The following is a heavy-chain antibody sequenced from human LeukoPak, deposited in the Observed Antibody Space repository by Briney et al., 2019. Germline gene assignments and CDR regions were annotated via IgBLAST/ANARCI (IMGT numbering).Heavy chain of an antibody. Sequence: GGSLRLSCAASGFTFSSYAMSWVRQAPGKGLEWVSAISGSGGSTYYADSVKGRFTISRDNAKNSLYLQMNSLRAEDTAVYYCARDQLTSYAFDIWGQGTMVTVSS. CDR3: ARDQLTSYAFDI. CDR1: GFTFSSYA. D-gene: IGHD1-1*01. J-gene: IGHJ3*02. CDR2: ISGSGGST. V-gene: IGHV3-23*01.